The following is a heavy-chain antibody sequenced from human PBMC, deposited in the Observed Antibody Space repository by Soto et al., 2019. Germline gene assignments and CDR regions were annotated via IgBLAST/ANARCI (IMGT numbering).Heavy chain of an antibody. CDR3: ARDPRSYCGGDCYFDY. J-gene: IGHJ4*02. CDR2: IIPIFGTP. Sequence: QVQLVQSGAEVKKPGSSVKVSCRASGGTFNNYVINWVRQAPGQGLEWMAGIIPIFGTPNYAQKFQGRVTITADKSTSTAYMELNSLRSEDTAVYYCARDPRSYCGGDCYFDYWGQGTLVTVSS. V-gene: IGHV1-69*06. CDR1: GGTFNNYV. D-gene: IGHD2-21*02.